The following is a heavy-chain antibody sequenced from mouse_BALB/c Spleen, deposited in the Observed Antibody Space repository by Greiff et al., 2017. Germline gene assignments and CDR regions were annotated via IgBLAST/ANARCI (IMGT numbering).Heavy chain of an antibody. Sequence: EVQVVESGGGLVKPGGSLKLSCAASGFTFSDYYMYWVRQTPEKRLEWVATISDGGSYTYYPDSVKGRFTISRDNAKNNLYLQMSSLKSEDTAMYYCARDGGYDGGYFDYWGQGTTLTVSS. J-gene: IGHJ2*01. V-gene: IGHV5-4*02. CDR3: ARDGGYDGGYFDY. D-gene: IGHD2-2*01. CDR2: ISDGGSYT. CDR1: GFTFSDYY.